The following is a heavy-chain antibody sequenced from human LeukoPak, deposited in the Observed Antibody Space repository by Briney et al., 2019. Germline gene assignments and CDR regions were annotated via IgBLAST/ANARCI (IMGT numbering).Heavy chain of an antibody. D-gene: IGHD3-3*02. Sequence: SETLSLTCAVYGGSFSGYYWSWIRQPPGKGLEWIGEINHSGSTNYNPSLKSRVTISVDTSMNQFSLKLSSVTAADTAVYYCARGPIIFGVVTWFDPWGQGTLVTVSS. CDR3: ARGPIIFGVVTWFDP. J-gene: IGHJ5*02. V-gene: IGHV4-34*01. CDR1: GGSFSGYY. CDR2: INHSGST.